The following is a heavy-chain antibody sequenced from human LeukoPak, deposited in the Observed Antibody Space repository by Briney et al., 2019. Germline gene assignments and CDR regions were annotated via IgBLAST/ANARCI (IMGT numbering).Heavy chain of an antibody. J-gene: IGHJ4*02. Sequence: SVKVSCKASGGTFSSYAISWVRQAPGQGLEWMGGIIPIFGTANYAQKFQGRVTITADKSTSTAYMELSSLRSEDTAVYYCARAIYYYDSRGYTLDYWGQGTLVTVSS. V-gene: IGHV1-69*06. CDR2: IIPIFGTA. CDR3: ARAIYYYDSRGYTLDY. CDR1: GGTFSSYA. D-gene: IGHD3-22*01.